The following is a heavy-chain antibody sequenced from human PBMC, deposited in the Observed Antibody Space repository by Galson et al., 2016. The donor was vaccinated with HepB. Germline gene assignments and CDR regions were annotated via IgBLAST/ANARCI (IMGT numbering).Heavy chain of an antibody. Sequence: SVKVSCKASGYTFTSYNIDWVRQATGQGLEWMGRMNPATGDTDFALRFQGRVTLTWNTSISTAYMEMNSLRSDDTGVYYCARGRLGSRFDPWGQGTPVTVSA. D-gene: IGHD7-27*01. CDR2: MNPATGDT. CDR1: GYTFTSYN. CDR3: ARGRLGSRFDP. V-gene: IGHV1-8*01. J-gene: IGHJ5*02.